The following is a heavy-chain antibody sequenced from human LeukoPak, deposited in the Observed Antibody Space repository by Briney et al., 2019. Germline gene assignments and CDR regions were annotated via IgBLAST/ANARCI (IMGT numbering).Heavy chain of an antibody. CDR1: GGSISSYY. J-gene: IGHJ4*02. V-gene: IGHV4-4*07. CDR2: IYTSGST. Sequence: PSETLSLTCTVSGGSISSYYWSWIRQPAGKGLEWIWRIYTSGSTNYNPSLKSRVTMSVDTSKNQFSLKLSSVTAADTAVYYCARVGFTSSWSNFDYWGQGTLVTVSS. CDR3: ARVGFTSSWSNFDY. D-gene: IGHD6-13*01.